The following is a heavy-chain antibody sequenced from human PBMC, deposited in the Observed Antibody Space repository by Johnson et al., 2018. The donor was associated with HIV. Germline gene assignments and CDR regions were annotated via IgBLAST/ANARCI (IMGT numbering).Heavy chain of an antibody. Sequence: QVQLVESGGGLVKPGGSLRLSCAASGFTFSNAWMSWVRQAPGKGLEWVSVISYAGSNQYYADSVKGRFTISRDNSKHTLDLQMNSLRAEDTAVYYCARDGVATEAHDAFDIWGQGTMVTVSS. V-gene: IGHV3-30-3*01. CDR2: ISYAGSNQ. CDR3: ARDGVATEAHDAFDI. D-gene: IGHD5-12*01. J-gene: IGHJ3*02. CDR1: GFTFSNAW.